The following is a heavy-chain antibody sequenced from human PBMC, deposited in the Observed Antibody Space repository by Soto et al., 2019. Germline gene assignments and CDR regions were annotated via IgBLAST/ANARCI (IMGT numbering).Heavy chain of an antibody. CDR3: ARVSRKLKFDP. J-gene: IGHJ5*02. CDR2: INHSGST. CDR1: GGSFSGHY. Sequence: PSETLSLTCAVYGGSFSGHYWSWIRQPPGKGLEWIGEINHSGSTNYNPSLKSRVTISVDTSKNQFSLKLSSVTAADTAVYYCARVSRKLKFDPWGQGTLVTVSS. D-gene: IGHD2-15*01. V-gene: IGHV4-34*01.